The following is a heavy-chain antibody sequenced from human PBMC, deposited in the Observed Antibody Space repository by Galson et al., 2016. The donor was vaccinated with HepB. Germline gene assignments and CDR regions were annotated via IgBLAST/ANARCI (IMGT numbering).Heavy chain of an antibody. D-gene: IGHD5/OR15-5a*01. CDR2: IIPISGTA. J-gene: IGHJ4*02. CDR1: GGTFSTYA. Sequence: SVKVSCKASGGTFSTYAISRVRQAPGQGLEWMGGIIPISGTADYAQKFQGRVTITADESTSSSYMELSSLRSEDTAVYYCARRGAIGSDFDYWGQGTLVTVSS. V-gene: IGHV1-69*13. CDR3: ARRGAIGSDFDY.